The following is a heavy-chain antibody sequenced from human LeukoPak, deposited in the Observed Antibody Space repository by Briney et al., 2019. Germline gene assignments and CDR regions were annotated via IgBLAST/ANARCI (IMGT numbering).Heavy chain of an antibody. CDR3: ARRGGNSY. CDR1: GFTFSNYA. J-gene: IGHJ4*02. CDR2: ISYDGSNK. Sequence: GGSLRLSCAASGFTFSNYAMHWVRQAPGKGLEWVAVISYDGSNKYYADSVKGRFTISRDNSKNTLYLQMNSLRAEDTAVYYCARRGGNSYWGQGTLVTVSS. V-gene: IGHV3-30-3*01. D-gene: IGHD4-23*01.